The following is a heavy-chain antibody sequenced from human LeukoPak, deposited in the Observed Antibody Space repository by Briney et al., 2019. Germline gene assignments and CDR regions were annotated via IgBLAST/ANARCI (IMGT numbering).Heavy chain of an antibody. J-gene: IGHJ6*03. CDR3: ARTVRGAAYYYYYMDV. Sequence: PSQTLSLTCTVSGGSISSGGYYWSWIRQPPGKGLERIGYIYHSGSTYYNPSLKSRVTISVDRSKNQFSLKLSSVTAADTAVYYCARTVRGAAYYYYYMDVWGKGTTVTVSS. CDR2: IYHSGST. V-gene: IGHV4-30-2*01. CDR1: GGSISSGGYY. D-gene: IGHD6-25*01.